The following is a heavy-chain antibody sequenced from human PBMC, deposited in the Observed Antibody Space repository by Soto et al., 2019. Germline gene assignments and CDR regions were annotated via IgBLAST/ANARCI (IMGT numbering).Heavy chain of an antibody. D-gene: IGHD6-6*01. Sequence: GESLKISCKGSGYSFTSYWISWVRQMPGKGLEWMGRIDPSDSYTNYSPSFQGHVTISADKSISTAYLQWSSLKASDTAMYYCASTDSSSPPLYYYYGMDVWGQGTTVTVSS. CDR3: ASTDSSSPPLYYYYGMDV. J-gene: IGHJ6*02. CDR2: IDPSDSYT. CDR1: GYSFTSYW. V-gene: IGHV5-10-1*01.